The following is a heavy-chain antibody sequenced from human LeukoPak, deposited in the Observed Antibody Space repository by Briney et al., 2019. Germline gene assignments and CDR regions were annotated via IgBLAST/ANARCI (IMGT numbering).Heavy chain of an antibody. CDR1: SGSLSGYS. D-gene: IGHD2-8*01. Sequence: SETLSLTCSLYSGSLSGYSWSWIRQSPGQGLEWIGEIHDSGSTYYNPSLKSRVTISVDTSKNQFSLKLSSVTAADTAVYYCARLLMVYANNWYFDLWGRGTLVTVSS. CDR2: IHDSGST. V-gene: IGHV4-34*01. CDR3: ARLLMVYANNWYFDL. J-gene: IGHJ2*01.